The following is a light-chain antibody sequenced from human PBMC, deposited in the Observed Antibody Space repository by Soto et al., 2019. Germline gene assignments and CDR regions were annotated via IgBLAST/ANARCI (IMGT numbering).Light chain of an antibody. CDR2: GAS. CDR3: QQRNSWPPTFT. CDR1: QSISTN. Sequence: EIVMTQSPATLSVSPGERATLSCRASQSISTNLAWYQQKPGQAPRLLIYGASNRATGIPARFSGSGSGTDFTLTISSLEPEDFAVYYCQQRNSWPPTFTFGQGTRLEIK. V-gene: IGKV3-11*01. J-gene: IGKJ5*01.